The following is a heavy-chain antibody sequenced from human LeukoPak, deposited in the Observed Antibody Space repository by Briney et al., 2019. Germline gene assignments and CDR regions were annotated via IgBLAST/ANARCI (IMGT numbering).Heavy chain of an antibody. CDR1: GFTFSSYE. CDR2: ISSSGSTI. D-gene: IGHD3-22*01. CDR3: AGLKYYYDSSGHAFQH. J-gene: IGHJ1*01. V-gene: IGHV3-48*03. Sequence: GGSLRLPCAASGFTFSSYEMNWVRQAPGKGLEWVSYISSSGSTIYYADSVKGRFTISRDNAKNSLYLQMNSLRAEDTAVYYCAGLKYYYDSSGHAFQHWGQGTLVTVSS.